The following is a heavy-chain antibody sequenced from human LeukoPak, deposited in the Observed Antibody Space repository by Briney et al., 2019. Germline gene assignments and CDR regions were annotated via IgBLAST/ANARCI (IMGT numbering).Heavy chain of an antibody. J-gene: IGHJ6*02. CDR1: GDSVSSNTAA. D-gene: IGHD2-15*01. CDR3: ARDPGYYYAMDV. Sequence: SQTLSLTCATSGDSVSSNTAAWNWVRQSPSRGLEWLGRTYYRPKWYYDYAFSVKSRITINPDTSKNLFSLQLNSVTPEDTAVYYCARDPGYYYAMDVWGQETTVTVSS. V-gene: IGHV6-1*01. CDR2: TYYRPKWYY.